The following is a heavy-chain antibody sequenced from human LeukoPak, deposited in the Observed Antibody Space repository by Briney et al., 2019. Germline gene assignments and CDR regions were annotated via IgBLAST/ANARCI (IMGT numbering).Heavy chain of an antibody. Sequence: PGGSLRLSCAASGFTFSSYWMSWVRQAPGKGLEWVANIKQDGSEKYYVDSAKGRFTISRDNAKNSLYLQMNSLRAEDTAVYYCAKTYPNAYYFDYWGQGTLVTVSS. J-gene: IGHJ4*02. D-gene: IGHD1-1*01. CDR3: AKTYPNAYYFDY. V-gene: IGHV3-7*01. CDR2: IKQDGSEK. CDR1: GFTFSSYW.